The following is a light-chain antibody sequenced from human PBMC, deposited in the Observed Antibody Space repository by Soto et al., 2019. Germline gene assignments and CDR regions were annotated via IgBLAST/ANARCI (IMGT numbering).Light chain of an antibody. Sequence: QSVLPQPPSASGSPGQSVTISCTGTSSDVGAYNYVSWFQQHPGKAPKLMIHEVSKRPSGVPDRFSGSKSGNTASLTVSGLQAEDEADYYCSSYAGATRWVFGTGTRSPS. CDR1: SSDVGAYNY. V-gene: IGLV2-8*01. CDR3: SSYAGATRWV. J-gene: IGLJ1*01. CDR2: EVS.